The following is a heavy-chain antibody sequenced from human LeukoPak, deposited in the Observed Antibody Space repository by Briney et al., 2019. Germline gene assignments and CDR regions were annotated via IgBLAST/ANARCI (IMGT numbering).Heavy chain of an antibody. Sequence: SSETLSLTCTVSGGSISSYYWSWIRQPPGKGLEWIGYIYYSGSTNYNPSLKSRVTILVDTSKNQFSLKLSSVTAADTAVYYCARGSTAMVIFDYWGQGTLVTVSS. J-gene: IGHJ4*02. CDR2: IYYSGST. V-gene: IGHV4-59*01. CDR1: GGSISSYY. CDR3: ARGSTAMVIFDY. D-gene: IGHD5-18*01.